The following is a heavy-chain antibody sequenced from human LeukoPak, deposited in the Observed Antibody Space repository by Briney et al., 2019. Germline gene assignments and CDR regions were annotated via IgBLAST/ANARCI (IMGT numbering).Heavy chain of an antibody. CDR3: AKRGVVIRVILVGFHKEAYYFDS. CDR1: GITLSNYG. J-gene: IGHJ4*02. V-gene: IGHV3-23*01. CDR2: ISDRGSRT. Sequence: LTGGSLRLSCAVSGITLSNYGMSWVRQAPGKGLEWVAGISDRGSRTNYADSVKGRFTISTDHPKNTLYLQMNSLRAEDTAVCFCAKRGVVIRVILVGFHKEAYYFDSWGQGALVTVSS. D-gene: IGHD3-22*01.